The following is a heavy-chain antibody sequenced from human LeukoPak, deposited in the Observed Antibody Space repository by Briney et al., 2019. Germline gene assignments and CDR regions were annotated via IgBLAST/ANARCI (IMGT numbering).Heavy chain of an antibody. CDR1: GFTFSSYG. V-gene: IGHV3-30*03. Sequence: GGSLRLSCAASGFTFSSYGMHWVRQAPGKGLEWVAVISYDGSNKYYADSVKGRFTISRDNSKNTLYLQMNSLGAEDTAVYYCAATYYYGSGSYNYGMDVWGQGATVTVSS. CDR2: ISYDGSNK. CDR3: AATYYYGSGSYNYGMDV. D-gene: IGHD3-10*01. J-gene: IGHJ6*02.